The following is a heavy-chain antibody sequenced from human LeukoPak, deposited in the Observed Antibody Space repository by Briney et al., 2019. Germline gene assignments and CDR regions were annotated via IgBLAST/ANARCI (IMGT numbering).Heavy chain of an antibody. V-gene: IGHV4-59*01. J-gene: IGHJ4*02. Sequence: SETLSLTCTVSGGSISSYYWSWIRQPPGKGLEWIGYIYYSGSTNCNPSLKSRVTISVDTSKNQFSLKLSSVTAADTAVYYCARAKYFYDSSGNYFDYWGQGTLVTVSS. CDR2: IYYSGST. CDR3: ARAKYFYDSSGNYFDY. D-gene: IGHD3-22*01. CDR1: GGSISSYY.